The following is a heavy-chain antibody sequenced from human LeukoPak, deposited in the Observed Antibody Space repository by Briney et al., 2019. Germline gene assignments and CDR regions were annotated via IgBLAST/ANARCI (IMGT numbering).Heavy chain of an antibody. V-gene: IGHV4-59*01. CDR3: ARESVAAAAFDY. Sequence: SETLSLTCTVSGGSISSYYWTWIRQPPGKGLEWIGSTYYTGSTSYSPSLKSRVTISADTSKNQFSLNLSSVTAADTAVYYCARESVAAAAFDYWGRGTLVTVSS. D-gene: IGHD6-13*01. CDR1: GGSISSYY. CDR2: TYYTGST. J-gene: IGHJ4*02.